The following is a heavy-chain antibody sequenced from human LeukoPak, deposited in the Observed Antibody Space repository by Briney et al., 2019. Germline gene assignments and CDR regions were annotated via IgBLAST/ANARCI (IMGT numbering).Heavy chain of an antibody. CDR2: IYHSGYT. D-gene: IGHD3-10*01. J-gene: IGHJ4*02. Sequence: SETLSLTCTVSGGSINSSSYYWVWIRQPPGEALEWIGSIYHSGYTYYNPSLKSRVTISVDASKSQFSLKLSSVTAADTVVYYCARSSMFRGVTVDYWGQGTLVTVSS. CDR1: GGSINSSSYY. V-gene: IGHV4-39*01. CDR3: ARSSMFRGVTVDY.